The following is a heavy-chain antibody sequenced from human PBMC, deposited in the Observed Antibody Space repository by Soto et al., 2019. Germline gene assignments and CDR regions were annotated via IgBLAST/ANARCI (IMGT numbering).Heavy chain of an antibody. CDR3: VYSYHFDY. D-gene: IGHD2-15*01. CDR2: IGVTGDT. CDR1: GFRFSRYA. V-gene: IGHV3-23*01. J-gene: IGHJ4*02. Sequence: HGGSPRLASAAFGFRFSRYAMTWVRLPPGKGLEWVSSIGVTGDTYYADAVKGRFAISRDNSKDTLSLQMSSLRADDTAIYYCVYSYHFDYWGQGTLVTVSS.